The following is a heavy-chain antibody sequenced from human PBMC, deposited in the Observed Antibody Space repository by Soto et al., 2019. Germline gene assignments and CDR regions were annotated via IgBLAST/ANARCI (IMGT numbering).Heavy chain of an antibody. CDR1: GGSISSSSYY. CDR3: ARVVVVAATRYYYYGMDV. J-gene: IGHJ6*02. V-gene: IGHV4-39*01. D-gene: IGHD2-15*01. CDR2: IYYSGST. Sequence: SETLSLTCTVSGGSISSSSYYWGWIRQPPGKWLEWIGSIYYSGSTYYNPSLKSRVTISVDTSKNQFSLKLSSVTAADTAVYYCARVVVVAATRYYYYGMDVWGQGTTVTVSS.